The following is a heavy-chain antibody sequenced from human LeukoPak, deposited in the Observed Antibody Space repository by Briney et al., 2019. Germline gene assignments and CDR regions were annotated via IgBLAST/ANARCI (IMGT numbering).Heavy chain of an antibody. CDR3: ARGCSSTSCWLRMDV. J-gene: IGHJ6*02. D-gene: IGHD2-2*01. V-gene: IGHV4-4*07. Sequence: PSETLSLTCTVSGGSITDYYWSWIRQPAGKGLEWIGRIYTSGSTSYNPSLKSRVTMSIDTSKNQFSLKLSSLTAADTAIYYCARGCSSTSCWLRMDVWGQGTTVTASS. CDR1: GGSITDYY. CDR2: IYTSGST.